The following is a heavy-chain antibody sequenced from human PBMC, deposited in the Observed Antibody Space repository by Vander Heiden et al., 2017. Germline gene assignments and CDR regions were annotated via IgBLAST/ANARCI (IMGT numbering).Heavy chain of an antibody. CDR2: INPNSGGT. V-gene: IGHV1-2*02. CDR3: ARDLTVAGTYYYYGLDV. Sequence: QVQLVQSGTEVKKPGASGKVSCKASGYTVPGNYMNWVRQASGQGLEWVGWINPNSGGTTYAQKFQGRVTMTWDTSISTAYMELSRLRSDDTAVYFCARDLTVAGTYYYYGLDVWGHGTTVIVSS. J-gene: IGHJ6*02. CDR1: GYTVPGNY. D-gene: IGHD6-19*01.